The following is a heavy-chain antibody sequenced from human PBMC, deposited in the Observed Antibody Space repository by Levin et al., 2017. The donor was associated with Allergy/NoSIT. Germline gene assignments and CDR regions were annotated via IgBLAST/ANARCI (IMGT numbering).Heavy chain of an antibody. CDR3: ARDYGYSYVTPDY. CDR2: ISSDGSDK. D-gene: IGHD5-18*01. J-gene: IGHJ4*02. Sequence: GGSLRLSCAASGFTFSSYPMHWIRQAPGKGLEWVAIISSDGSDKYYADSVKGRFTISRDNSKSTLYLQMNSLRPEDTAVYYCARDYGYSYVTPDYWGQGALVTVSS. CDR1: GFTFSSYP. V-gene: IGHV3-30*04.